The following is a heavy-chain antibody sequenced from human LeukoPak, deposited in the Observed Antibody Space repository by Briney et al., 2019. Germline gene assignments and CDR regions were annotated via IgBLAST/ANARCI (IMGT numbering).Heavy chain of an antibody. CDR2: ISSSSYI. CDR1: GFTFSSYS. J-gene: IGHJ6*02. D-gene: IGHD3-22*01. V-gene: IGHV3-21*01. Sequence: GSLRLSCAASGFTFSSYSMNWVRQAPGKGLEWVSSISSSSYIYYADSVKGRFTISRDNAKNSLYLQMNSLRAEDTAVYYCASRYYDTSGDYYYYYGMDVWGQGTTVTVSS. CDR3: ASRYYDTSGDYYYYYGMDV.